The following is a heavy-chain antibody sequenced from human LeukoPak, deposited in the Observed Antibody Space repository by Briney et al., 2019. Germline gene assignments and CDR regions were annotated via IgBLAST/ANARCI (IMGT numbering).Heavy chain of an antibody. V-gene: IGHV1-2*02. CDR2: INPNSGGT. J-gene: IGHJ3*02. CDR3: ARGTYPLDAFDI. CDR1: GYTFTGYY. Sequence: ASVKVSCKASGYTFTGYYMHWVRQAPGQGLEWMGWINPNSGGTNYVQKFQGRVTMTRDTSISTAYMELSRLRSDDTAVYYCARGTYPLDAFDIWGQGAMVTVSS.